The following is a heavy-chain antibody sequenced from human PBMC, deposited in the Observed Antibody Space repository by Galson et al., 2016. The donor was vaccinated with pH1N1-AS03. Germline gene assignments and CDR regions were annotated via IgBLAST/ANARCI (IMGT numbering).Heavy chain of an antibody. V-gene: IGHV3-11*06. CDR3: TKTQTFSFGLGLDP. CDR1: GFNFRGYY. D-gene: IGHD3-3*02. Sequence: SLRLSCAASGFNFRGYYMSWIRQAPGKGLEWVSYINAGNNYREYADSVKGRFTVSRDNAKSSLYLQMNSLRAEDTAVYYCTKTQTFSFGLGLDPWGQGTLVTVSS. J-gene: IGHJ5*02. CDR2: INAGNNYR.